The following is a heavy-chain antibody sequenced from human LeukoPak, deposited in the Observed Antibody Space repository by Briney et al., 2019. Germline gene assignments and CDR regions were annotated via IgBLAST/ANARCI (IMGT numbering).Heavy chain of an antibody. Sequence: GGSLRLSCAASGFTFSSYVMSWVRQAPGKGLEWVSATSGSGGSTYYADSVNGRFTISRDNSKNTLYLQMNSLSAEDTAVYYCAQDTSSYYLYWGQGTLVTVSS. CDR3: AQDTSSYYLY. J-gene: IGHJ4*02. V-gene: IGHV3-23*01. CDR2: TSGSGGST. CDR1: GFTFSSYV. D-gene: IGHD3-3*01.